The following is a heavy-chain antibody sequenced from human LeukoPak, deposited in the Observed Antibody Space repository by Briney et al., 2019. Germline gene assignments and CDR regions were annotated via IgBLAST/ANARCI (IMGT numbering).Heavy chain of an antibody. Sequence: SGPAPVKPTQTLTLTCTFSGFSLSAGGMCVSWIRQPPGTSLDWLARIDWNDDKYYSTSLKTRLTISKDTSKNQVVLTMTNMDPVDTATYYCARTPHHNYYDGSGYDYWGQGTLVTVSS. V-gene: IGHV2-70*11. J-gene: IGHJ4*02. CDR1: GFSLSAGGMC. CDR3: ARTPHHNYYDGSGYDY. D-gene: IGHD3-22*01. CDR2: IDWNDDK.